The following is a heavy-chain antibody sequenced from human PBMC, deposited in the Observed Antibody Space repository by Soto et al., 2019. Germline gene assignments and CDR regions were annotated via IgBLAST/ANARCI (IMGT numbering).Heavy chain of an antibody. J-gene: IGHJ4*02. D-gene: IGHD6-13*01. Sequence: VQLMQSGAEVKKPGASVRVSCKASGYTFTTYDIHWVRQAPGLGLEWMGIITPGGGITSYAQKFKGRITMTRDTSTSTVYMELSSLRSEDTAMYYCAKVLSELVPRYFDTWGQGTLVTVSS. CDR1: GYTFTTYD. CDR3: AKVLSELVPRYFDT. V-gene: IGHV1-46*01. CDR2: ITPGGGIT.